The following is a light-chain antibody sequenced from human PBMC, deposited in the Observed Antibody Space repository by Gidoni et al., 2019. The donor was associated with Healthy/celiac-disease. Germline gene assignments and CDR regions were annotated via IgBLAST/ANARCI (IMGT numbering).Light chain of an antibody. CDR3: QQYGSSPPYT. CDR1: QSVSSSY. CDR2: GAS. J-gene: IGKJ2*01. Sequence: EIVLPQSPGTLSLSPGERATLSCRASQSVSSSYLAWYQQKPGQTPRILIYGASSRATGIPERCSGSGSGTDFTLTISRLEPEDFAVYYCQQYGSSPPYTFGQGTKLEIK. V-gene: IGKV3-20*01.